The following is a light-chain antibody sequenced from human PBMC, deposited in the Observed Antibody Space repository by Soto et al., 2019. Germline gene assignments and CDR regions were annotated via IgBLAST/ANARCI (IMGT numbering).Light chain of an antibody. CDR3: QQYNNWPPIT. J-gene: IGKJ3*01. CDR1: QRVRGN. V-gene: IGKV3-15*01. Sequence: EIVMPQSPATLSVSPGERATLSCRAGQRVRGNLAWYQQKPGQAPRLLIYAASTRATGIPARFSGSGSGTEFTLTISSLQSEDFAVYYCQQYNNWPPITFGPGTKVDIK. CDR2: AAS.